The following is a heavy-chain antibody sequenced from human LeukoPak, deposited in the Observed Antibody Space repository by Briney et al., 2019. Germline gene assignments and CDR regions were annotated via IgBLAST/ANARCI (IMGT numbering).Heavy chain of an antibody. J-gene: IGHJ4*02. CDR1: GFTFGDYV. Sequence: PGGSLRLSCTAYGFTFGDYVMSWVRQAPGKGLEWVANIKQDGSEKYYVDSVKGRFTTSRDNAKNSLYLQMNSLRAEDTAVYYCARFPSAPYGDYFDYWGQGTLVTVSS. CDR3: ARFPSAPYGDYFDY. V-gene: IGHV3-7*01. D-gene: IGHD4-17*01. CDR2: IKQDGSEK.